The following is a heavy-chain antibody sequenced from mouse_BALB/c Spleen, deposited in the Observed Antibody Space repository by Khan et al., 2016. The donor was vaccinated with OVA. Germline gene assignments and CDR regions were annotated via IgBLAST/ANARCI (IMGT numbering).Heavy chain of an antibody. Sequence: LPLEASGPRLVKPSQTLSLTCSVTGDSITSGYWNWIRKFPGNKLEYMGYISYSGNAYYNPSLKSRISITRDTSKNQYYLQLTSVTTEDTATYYRACELRGFAYWGQGTLVTVSA. J-gene: IGHJ3*01. CDR1: GDSITSGY. V-gene: IGHV3-8*02. D-gene: IGHD1-1*01. CDR3: ACELRGFAY. CDR2: ISYSGNA.